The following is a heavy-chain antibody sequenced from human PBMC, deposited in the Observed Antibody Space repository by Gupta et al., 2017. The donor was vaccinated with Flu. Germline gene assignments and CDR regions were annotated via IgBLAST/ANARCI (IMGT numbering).Heavy chain of an antibody. V-gene: IGHV1-69*01. Sequence: QAPGQGLEWMGGIIPILRTTNYAQKFQGRVTITADESTGTVYMELSSLRSEDTAMYYCARDQYQVLSPDAFDIWGQGTMVTVSS. D-gene: IGHD2-2*01. J-gene: IGHJ3*02. CDR3: ARDQYQVLSPDAFDI. CDR2: IIPILRTT.